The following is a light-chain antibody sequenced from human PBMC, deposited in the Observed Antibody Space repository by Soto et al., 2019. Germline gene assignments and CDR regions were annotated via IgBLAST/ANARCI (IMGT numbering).Light chain of an antibody. CDR2: KAS. V-gene: IGKV1-12*01. CDR1: QVISRW. CDR3: QQASSFPFT. J-gene: IGKJ4*01. Sequence: DIQMTQSPSSLAASVGDRVTITCRASQVISRWLVWYQQKPGHAPKLLIYKASNLQSGVPSRFRGSASGTEFTLTISSLQPEDFATYYCQQASSFPFTFGGGTEVQIK.